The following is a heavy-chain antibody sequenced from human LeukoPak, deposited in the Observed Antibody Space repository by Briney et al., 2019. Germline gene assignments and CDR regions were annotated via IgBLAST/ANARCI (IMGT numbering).Heavy chain of an antibody. V-gene: IGHV1-2*06. CDR3: AREGSSSWYYFDY. J-gene: IGHJ4*02. CDR1: GYTFTGYY. CDR2: INPNSGGT. Sequence: VASVKVSCKASGYTFTGYYMHWVRQAPGQGLEWMGRINPNSGGTNYAQKFQGRVTMTRDTSISTAYMELSRLRSDDTAVYYCAREGSSSWYYFDYWGQGTLVTVSS. D-gene: IGHD6-13*01.